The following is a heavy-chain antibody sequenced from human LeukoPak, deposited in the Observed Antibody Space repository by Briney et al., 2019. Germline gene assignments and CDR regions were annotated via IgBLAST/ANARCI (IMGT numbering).Heavy chain of an antibody. CDR2: IYYSGST. V-gene: IGHV4-59*01. J-gene: IGHJ3*02. Sequence: PSETLSLTCTVSGGSISSYYWSWIRQPPGKGLEWIGYIYYSGSTNYSPSLKSRVTISVDTSKNQFSLKLSSVTAADTAVYYCARDAGVLRYFDWSTDAFDIWGQGTMVTVSS. CDR1: GGSISSYY. CDR3: ARDAGVLRYFDWSTDAFDI. D-gene: IGHD3-9*01.